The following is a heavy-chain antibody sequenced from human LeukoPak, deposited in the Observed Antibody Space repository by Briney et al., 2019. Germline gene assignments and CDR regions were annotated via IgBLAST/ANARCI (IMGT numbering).Heavy chain of an antibody. J-gene: IGHJ4*02. CDR2: ISGSGGST. D-gene: IGHD5-12*01. CDR1: GFTFSSYA. V-gene: IGHV3-23*01. CDR3: AKGSGGKRGYSGYDDC. Sequence: GGSLRLSCAASGFTFSSYAMSWVRQAPGKGLEWVSVISGSGGSTNYADSVKGRFTISRDNSKNALYLQMNSLRAEDTAVYYCAKGSGGKRGYSGYDDCWGQGTLVTVSS.